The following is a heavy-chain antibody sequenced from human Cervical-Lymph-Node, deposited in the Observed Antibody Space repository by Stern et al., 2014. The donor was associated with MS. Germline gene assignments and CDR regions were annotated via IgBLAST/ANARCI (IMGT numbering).Heavy chain of an antibody. Sequence: VQLVESGGGAVQPGRSLRLSCVVSGFTFSKYGMPWVRQAPGKGLEWVAIISYNGNRKYYSDAVKGRFTISRDNSKATLYLEMNSLRGEDTAVYFCARDMTTVTALDYWGQGTPVTVSS. CDR3: ARDMTTVTALDY. V-gene: IGHV3-30*03. J-gene: IGHJ4*02. CDR2: ISYNGNRK. D-gene: IGHD4-17*01. CDR1: GFTFSKYG.